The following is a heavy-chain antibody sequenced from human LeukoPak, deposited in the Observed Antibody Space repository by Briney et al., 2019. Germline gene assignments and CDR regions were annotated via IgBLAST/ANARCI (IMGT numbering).Heavy chain of an antibody. CDR3: ARAPIVGTPDY. V-gene: IGHV3-74*03. CDR1: GFTFSSSW. Sequence: GGSLRLSCAASGFTFSSSWMHWVRQAPGKGLVWVSHINSDGSTTTYADSVRGRFTISRDNAKNTLYLQMNSLRAEDTAVYYCARAPIVGTPDYWGQGTLVTVSS. CDR2: INSDGSTT. D-gene: IGHD7-27*01. J-gene: IGHJ4*02.